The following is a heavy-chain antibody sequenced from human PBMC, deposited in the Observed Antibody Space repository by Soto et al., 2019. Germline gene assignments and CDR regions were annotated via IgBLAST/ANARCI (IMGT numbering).Heavy chain of an antibody. Sequence: PGGSLRLSCGASGFTFSSYSMHWVSQAPGKGLEWVAVISYDGSNKYYADSVKGRFTISRDNSKNTLYLQMNSLRAEDTAVYYCARAITAMAPLWSMDVWGQGTTVTVSS. D-gene: IGHD5-18*01. CDR3: ARAITAMAPLWSMDV. CDR1: GFTFSSYS. V-gene: IGHV3-30-3*01. J-gene: IGHJ6*02. CDR2: ISYDGSNK.